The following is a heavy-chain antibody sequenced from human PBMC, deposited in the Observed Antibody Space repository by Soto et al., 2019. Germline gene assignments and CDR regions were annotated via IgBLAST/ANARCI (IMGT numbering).Heavy chain of an antibody. CDR3: ARDQVGKQPDYYYYGMDV. CDR1: GGTFSSYA. D-gene: IGHD6-13*01. CDR2: IIPIFGTA. V-gene: IGHV1-69*13. J-gene: IGHJ6*02. Sequence: ASVKVSCKASGGTFSSYAISWVRQAPGQGLEWMGGIIPIFGTANYAQKFQGRVTITADESTSTAYMELSSLRSEDTAVYYCARDQVGKQPDYYYYGMDVWGQGTTVTVSS.